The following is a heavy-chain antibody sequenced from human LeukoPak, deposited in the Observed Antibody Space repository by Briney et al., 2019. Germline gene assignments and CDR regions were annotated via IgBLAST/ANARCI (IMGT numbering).Heavy chain of an antibody. CDR3: AKVSGVFIVGAYDY. J-gene: IGHJ4*02. CDR1: GFTFSSYG. CDR2: ISYDGSNK. V-gene: IGHV3-30*18. D-gene: IGHD1-26*01. Sequence: GGSLRLSCAASGFTFSSYGMHWVRQAPGKGREWVAVISYDGSNKYYADSVKGRFTISRDNSKNTLYLQMNSLRAEDTAVYYCAKVSGVFIVGAYDYWGQGTLVTVSS.